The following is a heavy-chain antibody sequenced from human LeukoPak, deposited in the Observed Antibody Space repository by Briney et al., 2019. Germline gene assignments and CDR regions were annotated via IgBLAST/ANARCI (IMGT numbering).Heavy chain of an antibody. D-gene: IGHD3-10*01. CDR3: AKEGKNCFDY. CDR2: ISWDGGRT. CDR1: GFTFDDYS. Sequence: GGSLILSCAASGFTFDDYSMHWVRQAPGKGLEWVSLISWDGGRTYYADSVKGRFTISRDNSKNSLSLQMNSLRPEDTALYYYAKEGKNCFDYSRPVTLVTV. J-gene: IGHJ4*01. V-gene: IGHV3-43*01.